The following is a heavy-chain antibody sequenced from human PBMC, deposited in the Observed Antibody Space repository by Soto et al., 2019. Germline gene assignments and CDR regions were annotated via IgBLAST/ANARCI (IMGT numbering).Heavy chain of an antibody. CDR3: AKDFLLWGSFPDPGASDY. J-gene: IGHJ4*02. CDR2: ISYDGTKK. Sequence: GGSLRLSCAASGFTFSSYAMHWVRQAPGKGLEWVAVISYDGTKKFFADSVKGRFAVSRDNSNDTVFLQMGSLRAEDTAVYYCAKDFLLWGSFPDPGASDYWGQGTQVTVSS. CDR1: GFTFSSYA. V-gene: IGHV3-30*18. D-gene: IGHD3-16*01.